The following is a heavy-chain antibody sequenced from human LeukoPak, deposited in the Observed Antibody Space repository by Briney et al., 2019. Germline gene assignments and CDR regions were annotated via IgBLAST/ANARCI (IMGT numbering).Heavy chain of an antibody. CDR1: GFTFSDYY. J-gene: IGHJ5*02. CDR2: ISSSGSTI. CDR3: ARDQGYYDSSDYYYNWFDP. V-gene: IGHV3-11*01. Sequence: PGGSLRLSCAASGFTFSDYYMSWIRQVPGKGLEWVSYISSSGSTISYADSVKGRFTISRDNAKNSLYLQMNSLRAEDTAVYYCARDQGYYDSSDYYYNWFDPWGQGTLVTVSS. D-gene: IGHD3-22*01.